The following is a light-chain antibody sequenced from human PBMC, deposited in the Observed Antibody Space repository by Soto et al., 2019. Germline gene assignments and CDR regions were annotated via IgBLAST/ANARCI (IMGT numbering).Light chain of an antibody. V-gene: IGKV3-20*01. Sequence: EIVLTQSPGTLSLSPGERATLSCRASQSVSSSYLAWYQQKPGQAPRLLIYGASSRATGIPDRFSGSGSGPDFTLTISRLEPEHSAVYYCQQYGSSPYTFGQGTKLEIK. CDR2: GAS. J-gene: IGKJ2*01. CDR3: QQYGSSPYT. CDR1: QSVSSSY.